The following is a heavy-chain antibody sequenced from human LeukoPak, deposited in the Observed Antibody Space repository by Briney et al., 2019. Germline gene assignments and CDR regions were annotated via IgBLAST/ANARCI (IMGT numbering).Heavy chain of an antibody. CDR2: ISGSGGST. CDR3: AKHPGYCSSTSCYIEVDY. J-gene: IGHJ4*02. CDR1: GFTFSSYA. D-gene: IGHD2-2*02. Sequence: GESLRLSCAASGFTFSSYAMSWVRQAPGKGLEWVSAISGSGGSTYYADSVKGRFTISRDNSKNTLYLQMNSLRAEDTAVYYCAKHPGYCSSTSCYIEVDYWGQGTLVTVSS. V-gene: IGHV3-23*01.